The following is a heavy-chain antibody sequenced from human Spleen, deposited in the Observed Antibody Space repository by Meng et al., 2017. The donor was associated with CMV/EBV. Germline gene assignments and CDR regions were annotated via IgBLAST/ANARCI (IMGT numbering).Heavy chain of an antibody. Sequence: GESLKISCAASGFTFSSYAMSWVRQAPGKGLEWVSAISGSGGSTYYADSVKGRFTISRDNSKNTLYLQMNSLRAEDTAVYYCAKDHYGTSSLYYFDYWGQGTLVTVSS. D-gene: IGHD6-6*01. J-gene: IGHJ4*02. CDR2: ISGSGGST. CDR1: GFTFSSYA. CDR3: AKDHYGTSSLYYFDY. V-gene: IGHV3-23*01.